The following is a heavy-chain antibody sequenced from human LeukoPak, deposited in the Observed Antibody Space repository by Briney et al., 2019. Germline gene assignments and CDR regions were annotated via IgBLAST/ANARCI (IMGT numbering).Heavy chain of an antibody. Sequence: SETLSLTCAVYGGSFSGYYWSWIRQPPGKGLEWIGEINHSGSTNYKSSLKSRVTISVDASKSQFSLQLTSVTAADTAVYYCARGLGDSGERRVSDLDYWGQGTLVTVSS. CDR3: ARGLGDSGERRVSDLDY. V-gene: IGHV4-34*01. D-gene: IGHD2-21*02. CDR1: GGSFSGYY. J-gene: IGHJ4*02. CDR2: INHSGST.